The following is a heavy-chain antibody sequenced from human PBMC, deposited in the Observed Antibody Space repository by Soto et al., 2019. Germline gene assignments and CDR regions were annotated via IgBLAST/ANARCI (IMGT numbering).Heavy chain of an antibody. CDR2: IYYSGST. D-gene: IGHD2-2*01. Sequence: QVQLQESGPGLVKPSQTLSLTCTVSGGSISSGDYYWSWIRQPPGKGLEWIGYIYYSGSTYYNPSLKSXXTXSXXTSKNQFSLQLSSVTAADTAVYYCATYHARYYFDYWGQGTLVTVSS. CDR1: GGSISSGDYY. V-gene: IGHV4-30-4*01. CDR3: ATYHARYYFDY. J-gene: IGHJ4*02.